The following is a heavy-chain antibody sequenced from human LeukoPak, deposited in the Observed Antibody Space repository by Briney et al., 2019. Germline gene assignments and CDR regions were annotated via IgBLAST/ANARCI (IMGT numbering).Heavy chain of an antibody. CDR3: ARGRPHGNDY. J-gene: IGHJ4*02. V-gene: IGHV3-74*01. CDR1: GFTFSSYW. Sequence: GGSLRLSCAASGFTFSSYWMNWVRQVPGKGLVWVSRIVSDGSNTNYADSVKGRFTISRDNAKNTLYLQINSLRVEDTAVYYCARGRPHGNDYWGQGTLVTVSS. CDR2: IVSDGSNT. D-gene: IGHD4-23*01.